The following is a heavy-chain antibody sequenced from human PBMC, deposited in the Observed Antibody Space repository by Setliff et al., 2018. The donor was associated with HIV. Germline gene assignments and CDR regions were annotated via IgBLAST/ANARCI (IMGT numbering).Heavy chain of an antibody. J-gene: IGHJ4*02. CDR1: GYTFTDYS. CDR2: SNPNSGDT. CDR3: AREAPEDYFDN. Sequence: ASVKVSCKASGYTFTDYSIHWVRQAPGQGLEWMGWSNPNSGDTKYAQRFRGRVTMTRDTSTNTVYMELSRLRSDDTAVYYCAREAPEDYFDNWGQGTLVTVSS. V-gene: IGHV1-2*02.